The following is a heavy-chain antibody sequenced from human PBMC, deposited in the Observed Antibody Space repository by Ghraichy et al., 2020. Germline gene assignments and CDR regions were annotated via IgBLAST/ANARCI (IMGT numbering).Heavy chain of an antibody. CDR2: SYHSGST. D-gene: IGHD2-2*01. J-gene: IGHJ6*02. Sequence: SETLSLTCTVSGASVNSNNYYWSWIRQPQGKGLEWIGYSYHSGSTNYSPSLKSRVTISVDTSKNQFSLKLSSVTAADTAVYYCARGTDCSSTSCYFGYYYYGLDVWGQGTTVTVSS. CDR3: ARGTDCSSTSCYFGYYYYGLDV. CDR1: GASVNSNNYY. V-gene: IGHV4-61*01.